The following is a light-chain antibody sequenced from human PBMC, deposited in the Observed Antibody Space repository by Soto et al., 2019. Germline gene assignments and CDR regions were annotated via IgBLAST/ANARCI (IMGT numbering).Light chain of an antibody. CDR1: TSNIGSDT. Sequence: QSVLTQPPSASGTPGQRVTISCSGSTSNIGSDTVNWYQQLPGTAPKLLIYRNTQRPSGVPDRFSGSKSGASASLAISGLQPEAEADYYCASWDDSLDVVVFGGGTKLTVL. CDR2: RNT. CDR3: ASWDDSLDVVV. V-gene: IGLV1-44*01. J-gene: IGLJ2*01.